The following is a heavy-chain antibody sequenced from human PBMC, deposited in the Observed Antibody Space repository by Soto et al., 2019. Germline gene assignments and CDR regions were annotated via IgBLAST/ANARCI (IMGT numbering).Heavy chain of an antibody. CDR1: GYTFTGYY. CDR3: ARAKWFRYYGMDV. J-gene: IGHJ6*02. Sequence: ASVKVSCKASGYTFTGYYMHWVRQAPGQGLEWMGWINPNSGGTNYAQKFQGWVTMTRDTSISTAYMELSRLRSDDTAVYYCARAKWFRYYGMDVWGQGTTVTVSS. D-gene: IGHD3-22*01. CDR2: INPNSGGT. V-gene: IGHV1-2*04.